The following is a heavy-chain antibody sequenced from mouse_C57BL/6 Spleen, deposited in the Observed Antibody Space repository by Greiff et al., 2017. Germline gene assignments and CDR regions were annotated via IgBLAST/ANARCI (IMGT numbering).Heavy chain of an antibody. CDR3: ARWMDY. Sequence: VKQRPGQGLEWIGNIYPSDSETHYNQKFKDKATLTVDKSSSTAYMQLSSLTSEDSAVYYCARWMDYWGQGTSVTVSS. V-gene: IGHV1-61*01. J-gene: IGHJ4*01. CDR2: IYPSDSET.